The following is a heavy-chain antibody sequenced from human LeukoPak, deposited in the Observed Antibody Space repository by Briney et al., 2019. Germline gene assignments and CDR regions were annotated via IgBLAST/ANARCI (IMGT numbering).Heavy chain of an antibody. V-gene: IGHV3-7*01. CDR1: GFTFSTYW. Sequence: GGSLRLSCSASGFTFSTYWMSWVRQAPGKGLEWVASIKHDGSEKYYVDSVRGRFTISRDNTMNSLYLQMSSLRAEDTAVYYCATDRGWRTSGYYLYYFEYWGQGTLVTYSS. CDR3: ATDRGWRTSGYYLYYFEY. D-gene: IGHD3-3*01. J-gene: IGHJ4*02. CDR2: IKHDGSEK.